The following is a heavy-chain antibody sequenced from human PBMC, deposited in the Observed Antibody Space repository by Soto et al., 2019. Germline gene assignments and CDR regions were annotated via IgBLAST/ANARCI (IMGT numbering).Heavy chain of an antibody. J-gene: IGHJ3*02. CDR2: IIPIFGTA. CDR3: ARAGGSYYDGGDAFDI. D-gene: IGHD1-26*01. Sequence: ASVKVSCKASGGTFSSYAISWVRQAPGQGLEWMGGIIPIFGTANYAQKFQGRVTITADESTSTAYMELSSLRSEDTAVYYCARAGGSYYDGGDAFDIWGQGTMVTVSS. V-gene: IGHV1-69*13. CDR1: GGTFSSYA.